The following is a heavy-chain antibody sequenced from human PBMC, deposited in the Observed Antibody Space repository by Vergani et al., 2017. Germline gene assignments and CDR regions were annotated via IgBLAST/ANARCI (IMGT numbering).Heavy chain of an antibody. V-gene: IGHV1-69*01. CDR2: IIHIFGTA. CDR1: GGTFSSYA. J-gene: IGHJ4*02. Sequence: QVQLVQSGAEVKKPGSSVKVSCKASGGTFSSYAISWVRQAPGQGLEWMGGIIHIFGTANYAQKFQGRVTITADESTSTAYIELSSLRSEDTAVYYCARESSGDYVTGGYFDDWGQATLVTVSS. CDR3: ARESSGDYVTGGYFDD. D-gene: IGHD4-17*01.